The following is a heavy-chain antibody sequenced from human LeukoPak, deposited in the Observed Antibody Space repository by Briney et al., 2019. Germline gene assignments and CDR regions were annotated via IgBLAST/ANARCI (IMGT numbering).Heavy chain of an antibody. CDR1: GYTFTSYY. Sequence: ASVKVSCKASGYTFTSYYMHWVRQAPGQGLEWMGIINPSGGSTSYAQKFQGRVTLNRDMSTSTVYMELSSLRSEDTAVYYCARGCRGGYKCLSRWGQGTLVTVSS. V-gene: IGHV1-46*01. CDR2: INPSGGST. D-gene: IGHD5-24*01. J-gene: IGHJ4*02. CDR3: ARGCRGGYKCLSR.